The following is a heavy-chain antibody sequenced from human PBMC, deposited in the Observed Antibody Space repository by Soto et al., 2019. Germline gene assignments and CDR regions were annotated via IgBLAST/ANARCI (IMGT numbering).Heavy chain of an antibody. CDR2: ISAYNGNT. CDR3: ARVDSSGWYGYFQH. Sequence: ASVKVSCKASGYTFTSYGITWVRQAPGQGLEWLGWISAYNGNTNHAQNFQGRVTMTTDTSTTTAYMELRSLRSDDTAIYYCARVDSSGWYGYFQHWGQGTLVTVSS. CDR1: GYTFTSYG. J-gene: IGHJ1*01. D-gene: IGHD6-19*01. V-gene: IGHV1-18*01.